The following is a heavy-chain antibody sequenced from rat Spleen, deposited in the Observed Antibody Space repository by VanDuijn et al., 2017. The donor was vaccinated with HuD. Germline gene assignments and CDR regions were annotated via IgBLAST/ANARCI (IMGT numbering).Heavy chain of an antibody. D-gene: IGHD3-2*01. J-gene: IGHJ1*01. CDR2: MWYDGDT. V-gene: IGHV2-63*01. CDR3: TRCTANWYFDF. Sequence: QVQLKESGPGLVQPSQTLSLTCPVSEFSLTGNNIHWVRQPPGKGLEWMGRMWYDGDTAYNSDLKSRLSISRDTSKNKVFLKMNSLQTDDTGTYYCTRCTANWYFDFWGPGTMVTVSS. CDR1: EFSLTGNN.